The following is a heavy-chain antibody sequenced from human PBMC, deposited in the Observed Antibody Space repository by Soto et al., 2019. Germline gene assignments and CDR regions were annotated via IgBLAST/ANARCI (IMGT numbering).Heavy chain of an antibody. V-gene: IGHV4-61*01. CDR3: ARNLDYCSGGSCHLAPFDY. Sequence: SETLSLTCTVSGDSVSSGSYYWSWIRQPPGKGLEWIGYIYYSGSTNYNPSLKSRVTISVDTSKNQFSLKLSSVTAADTAVYYCARNLDYCSGGSCHLAPFDYWGQGTLVTVSS. CDR1: GDSVSSGSYY. CDR2: IYYSGST. D-gene: IGHD2-15*01. J-gene: IGHJ4*02.